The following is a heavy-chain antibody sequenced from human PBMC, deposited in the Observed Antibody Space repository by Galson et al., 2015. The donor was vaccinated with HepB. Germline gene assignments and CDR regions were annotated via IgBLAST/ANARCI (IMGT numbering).Heavy chain of an antibody. CDR3: ARDMAWNYLFDY. D-gene: IGHD1-7*01. Sequence: SLRLSCATSGFIVSSHYMSWVRQAPGKGLEWVSVIYSGYSTYYADSVKGRFTISRDASNNTLYLQMNSLRAEDTAVYYCARDMAWNYLFDYWGQGVLVTVSS. CDR2: IYSGYST. V-gene: IGHV3-66*01. CDR1: GFIVSSHY. J-gene: IGHJ4*02.